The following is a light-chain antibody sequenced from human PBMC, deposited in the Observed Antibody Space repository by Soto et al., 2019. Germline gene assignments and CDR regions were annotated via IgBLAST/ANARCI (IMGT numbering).Light chain of an antibody. Sequence: EIVLTQAPATLSLSPGERATLSCRASQSVSSYLAWYQQKPGQAPRLLIYAASNRATGIPARFSGSGSGTDFTLNISSLEPEDFAVYYCQQRSNWPLFTFGPGTKVAFK. V-gene: IGKV3-11*01. CDR3: QQRSNWPLFT. J-gene: IGKJ3*01. CDR2: AAS. CDR1: QSVSSY.